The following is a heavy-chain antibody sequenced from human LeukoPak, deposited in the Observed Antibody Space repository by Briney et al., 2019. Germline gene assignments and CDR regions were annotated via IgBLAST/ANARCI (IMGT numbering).Heavy chain of an antibody. Sequence: SVKVSCKASGGTFSSYAISWVRQAPGQGLEWMGGIIPIFGTANYAQKFQGRVTITADKSTSTAYMELSSLRSEDTAVYYCARELHDSSGYYYYFYWGQGTLVTVSS. CDR1: GGTFSSYA. J-gene: IGHJ4*02. D-gene: IGHD3-22*01. CDR3: ARELHDSSGYYYYFY. CDR2: IIPIFGTA. V-gene: IGHV1-69*06.